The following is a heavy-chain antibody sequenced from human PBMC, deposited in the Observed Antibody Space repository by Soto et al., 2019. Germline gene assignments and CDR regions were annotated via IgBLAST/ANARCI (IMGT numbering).Heavy chain of an antibody. CDR2: INAGNGNT. V-gene: IGHV1-3*01. CDR1: GYTFTSYA. Sequence: ASVKVSCKASGYTFTSYAMHWVRQAPGQRLEWMGWINAGNGNTKYSQKFQGRVTITRDTSASTAYMELSSLRSEDTAVYYCARVEIAADGFDYWGQGTLVTVSS. CDR3: ARVEIAADGFDY. D-gene: IGHD6-13*01. J-gene: IGHJ4*02.